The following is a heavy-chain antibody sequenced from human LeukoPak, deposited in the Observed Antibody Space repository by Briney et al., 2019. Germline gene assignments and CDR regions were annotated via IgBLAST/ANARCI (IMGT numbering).Heavy chain of an antibody. J-gene: IGHJ4*02. Sequence: PGGSLRLSCAASGFTFSNYAMHWVRQAPGKGLEWVTHIGSDGRRIYYADSVKGRLSISRDNSKNTLYLQMNSLRTEDTAVYYCAKRGSDGSYSIEYWGQGTLVTVSS. CDR1: GFTFSNYA. D-gene: IGHD1-26*01. CDR2: IGSDGRRI. CDR3: AKRGSDGSYSIEY. V-gene: IGHV3-30*02.